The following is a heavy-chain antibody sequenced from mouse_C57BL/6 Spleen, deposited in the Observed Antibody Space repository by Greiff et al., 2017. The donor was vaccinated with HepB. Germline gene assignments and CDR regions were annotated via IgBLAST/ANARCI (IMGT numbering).Heavy chain of an antibody. Sequence: EVQRVESGGGLVKPGGSLKLSCAASGFTFSDYGMHWVRQAPEPGLEWVAYISSGSSTNYYADTVKGRFTISRDKAKNTLFLQMTSLRSEDTAVYYCARETYEGLDYWGQGTTLTVSS. V-gene: IGHV5-17*01. CDR1: GFTFSDYG. D-gene: IGHD2-3*01. CDR2: ISSGSSTN. J-gene: IGHJ2*01. CDR3: ARETYEGLDY.